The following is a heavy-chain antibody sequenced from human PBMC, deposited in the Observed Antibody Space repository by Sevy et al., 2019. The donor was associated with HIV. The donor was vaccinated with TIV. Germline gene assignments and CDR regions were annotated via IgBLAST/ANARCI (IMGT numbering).Heavy chain of an antibody. D-gene: IGHD4-17*01. CDR2: INPSGGST. Sequence: ASVKVSCKASGYTFTSYYMHWVRQAPGQGLEWMGIINPSGGSTSYAQKFQGRVTMTRDTYTSTVYMKLRSLRSEDTAVYYCARGPKDYGDFTGAFDIWGQGTMVTVSS. CDR1: GYTFTSYY. J-gene: IGHJ3*02. CDR3: ARGPKDYGDFTGAFDI. V-gene: IGHV1-46*03.